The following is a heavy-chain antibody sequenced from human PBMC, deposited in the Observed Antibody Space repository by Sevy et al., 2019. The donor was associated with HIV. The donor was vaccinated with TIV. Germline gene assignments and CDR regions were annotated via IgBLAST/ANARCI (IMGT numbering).Heavy chain of an antibody. V-gene: IGHV3-23*01. Sequence: GGSLRLSCAASGFTFSSYAMSWVRQAPGKGLEWVSAISGSGGSTYYADSVKGRFTISRDNSKNTLYLQMNSLRAEDTAVYYCAKASTGYCSSTSGYTEGVDFDYWGQGTLVTVSS. CDR1: GFTFSSYA. CDR3: AKASTGYCSSTSGYTEGVDFDY. D-gene: IGHD2-2*02. J-gene: IGHJ4*02. CDR2: ISGSGGST.